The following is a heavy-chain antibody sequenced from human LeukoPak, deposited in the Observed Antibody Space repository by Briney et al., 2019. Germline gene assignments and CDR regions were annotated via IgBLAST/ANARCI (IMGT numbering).Heavy chain of an antibody. CDR1: GLTFSTSG. Sequence: GGSLRLSCTASGLTFSTSGFNWVRQAPGKGLEWVASIGPTGSDRYHADSINGRFTISRDNANNFLYLQMNSLRAEDTAVYYCATETNGRHYDYWGQGTLLTVSS. V-gene: IGHV3-21*06. CDR3: ATETNGRHYDY. D-gene: IGHD1-14*01. CDR2: IGPTGSDR. J-gene: IGHJ4*02.